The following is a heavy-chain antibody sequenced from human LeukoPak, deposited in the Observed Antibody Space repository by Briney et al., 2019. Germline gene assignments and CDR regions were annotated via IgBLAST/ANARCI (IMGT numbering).Heavy chain of an antibody. V-gene: IGHV3-74*01. CDR3: ARVVGSKSVDV. CDR1: GFTFSSNW. CDR2: INSDGSST. J-gene: IGHJ6*04. Sequence: PGGPLRLSCAASGFTFSSNWMHWVRQAPGKGLVWVSRINSDGSSTSYADSVKGRFTISRDNAKNTLYLQMNSLRAEDTAVYYCARVVGSKSVDVWGKGTTVTVSS. D-gene: IGHD2-15*01.